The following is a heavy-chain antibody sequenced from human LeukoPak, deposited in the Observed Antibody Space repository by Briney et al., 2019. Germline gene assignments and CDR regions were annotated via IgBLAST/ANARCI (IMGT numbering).Heavy chain of an antibody. CDR2: ISYDGSNK. Sequence: GGSLRLSCAASEFTFSSYGMHWVRQAPGKGLEWVAVISYDGSNKYYADSVKGRFTISRDNSKNTLYLQMNSLRAEDTAVYYCAKGLNYFDYWGQGTLVTVSS. CDR1: EFTFSSYG. CDR3: AKGLNYFDY. J-gene: IGHJ4*02. D-gene: IGHD3-16*01. V-gene: IGHV3-30*18.